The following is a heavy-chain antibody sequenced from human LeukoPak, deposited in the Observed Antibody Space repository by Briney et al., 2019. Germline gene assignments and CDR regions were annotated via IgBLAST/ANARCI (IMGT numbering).Heavy chain of an antibody. D-gene: IGHD3-10*01. Sequence: ASVKVSCKASGYTFTGYYMHWVRQAPGQGLVWMGWINPNSGGTNYAQKFQGRVTMTRDTSISTAYMELSSLRSDDTAVYYCARDRYGSGSYLYYYYYMDVWGKGTTVTVSS. J-gene: IGHJ6*03. CDR2: INPNSGGT. CDR1: GYTFTGYY. CDR3: ARDRYGSGSYLYYYYYMDV. V-gene: IGHV1-2*02.